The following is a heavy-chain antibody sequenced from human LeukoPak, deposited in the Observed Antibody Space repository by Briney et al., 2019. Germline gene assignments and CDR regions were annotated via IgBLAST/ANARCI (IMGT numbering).Heavy chain of an antibody. CDR1: GFTFSTYS. CDR3: ARDRAPDY. Sequence: GGSLRLSCAASGFTFSTYSMTWVRQAPGKGLEWVSGISWNSGSIGYADSVKGRFTISRDNAKNTVYLQMNSLRAEDTAMYYCARDRAPDYWGQGTLVTVSS. V-gene: IGHV3-9*01. CDR2: ISWNSGSI. J-gene: IGHJ4*02.